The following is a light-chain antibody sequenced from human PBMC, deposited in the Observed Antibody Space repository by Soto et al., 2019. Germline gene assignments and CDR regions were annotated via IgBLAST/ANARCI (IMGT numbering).Light chain of an antibody. CDR3: QQYDNWPPWT. Sequence: DTVMTQSPATLSVSPGETATLSCRASESVGSNLAWYQQKPGQAPRLLIYGVATRATGIPARFRASGSEKEFTLTISSLQSEEFAVYYGQQYDNWPPWTFGQGTKVEI. CDR1: ESVGSN. V-gene: IGKV3-15*01. J-gene: IGKJ1*01. CDR2: GVA.